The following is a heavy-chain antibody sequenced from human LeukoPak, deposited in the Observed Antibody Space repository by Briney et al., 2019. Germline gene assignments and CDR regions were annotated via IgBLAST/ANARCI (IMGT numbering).Heavy chain of an antibody. D-gene: IGHD3-3*01. J-gene: IGHJ6*02. CDR2: INPNSGGT. CDR1: GYTFTGYY. V-gene: IGHV1-2*06. Sequence: ASVKVSCKASGYTFTGYYMHWERQAPGQGLEWMGRINPNSGGTNYAQKFQGRVTMTRDTSISTAYMELSRLRSDDTAVYYCARLDKGFWSGYYYYYYGMDVWGQGTTVTVSS. CDR3: ARLDKGFWSGYYYYYYGMDV.